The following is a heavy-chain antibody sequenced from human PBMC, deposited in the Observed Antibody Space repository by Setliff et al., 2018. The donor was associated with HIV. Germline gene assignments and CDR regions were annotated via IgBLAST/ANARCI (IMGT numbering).Heavy chain of an antibody. Sequence: TLSLTCTVSGSSISSGNYYWTWIRQPAGKGLEWIGHIYSSGSTNYNPSLKSRVTISVDTSKTQFSLRLNSLTATDTALYYCARASVGATGLYAFDIWGQGTVVTVSS. J-gene: IGHJ3*02. CDR1: GSSISSGNYY. D-gene: IGHD1-26*01. V-gene: IGHV4-61*09. CDR3: ARASVGATGLYAFDI. CDR2: IYSSGST.